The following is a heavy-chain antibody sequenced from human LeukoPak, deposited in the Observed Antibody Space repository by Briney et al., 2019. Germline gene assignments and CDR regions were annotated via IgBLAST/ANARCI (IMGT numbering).Heavy chain of an antibody. Sequence: GGSLRLSCAASGFTFSAYWVSWVRQAPGKGLEWVAHIKGDGSEKYSVDSVKGRFTISRDNAKSSLYLQMNSLRAEDTALYYCARGGFGYVYFDYWGQGSLVTVSS. V-gene: IGHV3-7*01. J-gene: IGHJ4*02. CDR2: IKGDGSEK. CDR1: GFTFSAYW. D-gene: IGHD2-8*01. CDR3: ARGGFGYVYFDY.